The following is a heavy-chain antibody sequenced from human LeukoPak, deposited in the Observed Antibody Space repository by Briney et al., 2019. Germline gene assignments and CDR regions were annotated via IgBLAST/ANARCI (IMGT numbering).Heavy chain of an antibody. J-gene: IGHJ3*02. D-gene: IGHD3-22*01. Sequence: ASVKVSCKASGGTFSSYAISWVRQAPGQGLGWMGRIIPILGIANYAQKFQGRVTITADKSTSTAYMELSSLRSEDTAVYYCAIPTYYYDSSGYEDAFDIWGQGTMVTVSS. CDR2: IIPILGIA. CDR3: AIPTYYYDSSGYEDAFDI. CDR1: GGTFSSYA. V-gene: IGHV1-69*04.